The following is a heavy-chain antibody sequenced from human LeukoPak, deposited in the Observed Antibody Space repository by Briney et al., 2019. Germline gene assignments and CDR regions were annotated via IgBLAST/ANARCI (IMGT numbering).Heavy chain of an antibody. CDR3: ARVIPYDSSGYEDY. CDR2: ISAYNGNT. CDR1: GYTFTSYG. J-gene: IGHJ4*02. V-gene: IGHV1-18*01. D-gene: IGHD3-22*01. Sequence: ASVKVACKASGYTFTSYGISWVRQASGQGLEWMGWISAYNGNTNYAQKLQGRVTMTTDTSTSTAYMELRSLRSDDTAVYYCARVIPYDSSGYEDYWGQGTLVTVSS.